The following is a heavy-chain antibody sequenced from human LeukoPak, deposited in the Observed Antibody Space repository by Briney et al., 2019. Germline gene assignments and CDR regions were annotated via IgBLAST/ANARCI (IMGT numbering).Heavy chain of an antibody. J-gene: IGHJ4*02. CDR3: ARGGRGYSYGYCLDY. Sequence: SVKVSCKASGGTFSSYAISWVRQAPGQGLEWMGGIIPIFGTTNYARKFQGRVTITADESTSTAYMELSSLRSDDTAVYYCARGGRGYSYGYCLDYWGQGTLVTVSS. D-gene: IGHD5-18*01. CDR1: GGTFSSYA. V-gene: IGHV1-69*13. CDR2: IIPIFGTT.